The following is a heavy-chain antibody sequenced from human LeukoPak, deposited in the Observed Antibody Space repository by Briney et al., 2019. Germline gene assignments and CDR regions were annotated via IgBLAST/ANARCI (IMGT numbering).Heavy chain of an antibody. CDR1: GGSFSGYY. Sequence: SETLSLTCAVYGGSFSGYYWSWIRQPPGKGLEWIGEINHSGSTNYNPSLKSRVTISVDTSKNQFSLKLSSVTAADTAVYYCARVVGTYCSGGSCWSRQDDYFDYWGQGTLVTVSS. CDR2: INHSGST. CDR3: ARVVGTYCSGGSCWSRQDDYFDY. D-gene: IGHD2-15*01. J-gene: IGHJ4*02. V-gene: IGHV4-34*01.